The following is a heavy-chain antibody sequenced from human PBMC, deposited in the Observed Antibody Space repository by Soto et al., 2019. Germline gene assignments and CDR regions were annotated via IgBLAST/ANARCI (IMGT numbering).Heavy chain of an antibody. CDR3: AKRRGAGGHFDY. V-gene: IGHV3-23*01. Sequence: GSLRLSCAASGFTFSSYAMGWVRQGPGKGLEWVAVVSIGGSTHYADSVRGRFTISRDNSKNTLSLQMNSLTAEDTAVYFCAKRRGAGGHFDYWGQGALVTVSA. D-gene: IGHD2-15*01. CDR2: VSIGGST. CDR1: GFTFSSYA. J-gene: IGHJ4*02.